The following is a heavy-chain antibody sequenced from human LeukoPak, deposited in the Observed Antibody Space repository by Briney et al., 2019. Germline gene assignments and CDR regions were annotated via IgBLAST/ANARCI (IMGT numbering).Heavy chain of an antibody. J-gene: IGHJ4*02. CDR2: ISGDGGTT. D-gene: IGHD1-14*01. CDR3: AKRSGSPHNFDY. Sequence: GGSLRLSCAASGFNFDAHAMNWVRQAPGKPLEWVSLISGDGGTTHYADSVKGRFTISRDNSRNSLYLQMKSLRTEDTALYYCAKRSGSPHNFDYWGRGTLVTVS. CDR1: GFNFDAHA. V-gene: IGHV3-43*02.